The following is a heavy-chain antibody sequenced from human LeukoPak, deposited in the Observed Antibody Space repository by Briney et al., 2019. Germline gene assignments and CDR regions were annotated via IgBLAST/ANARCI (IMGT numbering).Heavy chain of an antibody. CDR2: INPSGGST. CDR1: GYTFTSYY. J-gene: IGHJ6*02. D-gene: IGHD3-22*01. CDR3: ARGASDDSSGYYPYYYGMDV. Sequence: ASVKVSCKASGYTFTSYYMHWVRQAPGQGLEWMGIINPSGGSTSYAQKFQGRVTMTRDTSTSTVYMELSSLRSEDTAVYYCARGASDDSSGYYPYYYGMDVWGQGTTVTVSS. V-gene: IGHV1-46*01.